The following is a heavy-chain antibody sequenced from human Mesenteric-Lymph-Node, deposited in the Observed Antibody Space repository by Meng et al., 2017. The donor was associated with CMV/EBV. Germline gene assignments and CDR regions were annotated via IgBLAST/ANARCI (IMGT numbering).Heavy chain of an antibody. Sequence: CGGSASSGSYYWSWLRQPPGKGLEWIGFIYYSGSTNYNPSLKSRVTISVDTSKTQFSLKLSSVTAADTAVYYCARGPSNWGLRIDYWGQGTLVTVSS. V-gene: IGHV4-61*01. CDR2: IYYSGST. D-gene: IGHD7-27*01. CDR1: GGSASSGSYY. CDR3: ARGPSNWGLRIDY. J-gene: IGHJ4*02.